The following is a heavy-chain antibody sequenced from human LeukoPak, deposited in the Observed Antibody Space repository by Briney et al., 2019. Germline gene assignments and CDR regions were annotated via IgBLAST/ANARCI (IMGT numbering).Heavy chain of an antibody. Sequence: GGSLRLSCAASGFTFSSYSMNWVRQAPGKGLEWVSSISSSSSYIYYADSVKGRFTISRDNAKNSLYLQMNSLRAEDTAAYYCARETADSSSWYSAYYYYYMDVWGKGTTVTISS. J-gene: IGHJ6*03. D-gene: IGHD6-13*01. V-gene: IGHV3-21*01. CDR1: GFTFSSYS. CDR3: ARETADSSSWYSAYYYYYMDV. CDR2: ISSSSSYI.